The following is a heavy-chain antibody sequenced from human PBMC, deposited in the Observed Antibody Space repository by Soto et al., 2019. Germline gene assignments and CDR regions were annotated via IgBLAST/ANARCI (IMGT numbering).Heavy chain of an antibody. V-gene: IGHV3-21*01. CDR2: ISSSSSYI. D-gene: IGHD6-6*01. J-gene: IGHJ4*02. CDR3: ATTQRLEYSSPG. CDR1: GFTFSSYS. Sequence: GGSLRLSCAASGFTFSSYSMNWVRQAPGKGLEWVSSISSSSSYINYADSVKGRFTISRDNAKNSLYLQMNSLRAEDTAVYYCATTQRLEYSSPGWGQGTLVTVSS.